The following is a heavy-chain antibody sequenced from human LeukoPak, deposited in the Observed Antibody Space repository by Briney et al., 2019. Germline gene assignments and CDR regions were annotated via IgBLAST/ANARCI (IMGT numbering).Heavy chain of an antibody. Sequence: GASVKVSCKASGYTFTSYGISWVRQAPGQGLEWMGWISAYNGNTNYAQKLQGRVTMTTDTSTSTAYMELRSLRSDDTAVYYCARAPSVVTPSYFDYWGQGTLVTVSS. CDR2: ISAYNGNT. CDR3: ARAPSVVTPSYFDY. D-gene: IGHD4-23*01. J-gene: IGHJ4*02. CDR1: GYTFTSYG. V-gene: IGHV1-18*01.